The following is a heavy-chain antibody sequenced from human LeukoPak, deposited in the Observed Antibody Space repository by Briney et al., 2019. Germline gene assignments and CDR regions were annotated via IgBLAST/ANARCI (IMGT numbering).Heavy chain of an antibody. CDR1: GFTFSIYT. V-gene: IGHV3-23*01. D-gene: IGHD3-10*01. J-gene: IGHJ4*02. Sequence: GGSLRLSCAASGFTFSIYTMTWVRQAPGKGLEWVSAISGNGANTYYADSVKGRFTISRDNSKNTLYLQVNSLRAEDTAIYFCAKDLRSGSNYGFFDYWGQGNLVTVSS. CDR2: ISGNGANT. CDR3: AKDLRSGSNYGFFDY.